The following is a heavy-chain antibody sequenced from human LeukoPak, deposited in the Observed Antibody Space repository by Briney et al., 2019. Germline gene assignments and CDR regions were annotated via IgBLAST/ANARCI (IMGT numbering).Heavy chain of an antibody. J-gene: IGHJ4*02. D-gene: IGHD2-2*01. CDR3: AKGRAQYCSSTSCYVFDY. CDR1: GFTFSSYG. Sequence: GGSLRLSCAASGFTFSSYGMHWVRQAPGKGLEWVAVIWYDGSNKYYADSVKGRFTISRDNSKNTLYLQMNSLRAEDTAVYYCAKGRAQYCSSTSCYVFDYWGQGTLVTVSS. V-gene: IGHV3-33*06. CDR2: IWYDGSNK.